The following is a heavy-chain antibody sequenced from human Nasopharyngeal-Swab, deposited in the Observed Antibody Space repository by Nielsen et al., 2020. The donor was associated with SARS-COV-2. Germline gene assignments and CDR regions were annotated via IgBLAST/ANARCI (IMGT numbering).Heavy chain of an antibody. J-gene: IGHJ6*02. CDR2: ISWDGGST. Sequence: GGSLRLSCAASGFTFEDYAMHWVRQAPGKGLEWVSLISWDGGSTYYADSVKGRFTISRDNSKNSLYLQMNSLRAEDTALYYCAKDIYSSSWTPWYYYYGMDVWGQGTTVTVSS. D-gene: IGHD6-13*01. CDR3: AKDIYSSSWTPWYYYYGMDV. CDR1: GFTFEDYA. V-gene: IGHV3-43D*04.